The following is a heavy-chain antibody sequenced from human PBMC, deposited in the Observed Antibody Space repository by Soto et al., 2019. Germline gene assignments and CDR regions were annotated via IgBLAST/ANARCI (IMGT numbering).Heavy chain of an antibody. J-gene: IGHJ4*02. D-gene: IGHD6-13*01. CDR1: GFTFSSYG. V-gene: IGHV3-33*01. CDR2: IWYDGSNK. Sequence: QVQLVESGGGVVQPGRSLRLSCAASGFTFSSYGMHWVRQAPGKGLEWVAVIWYDGSNKYYADFVKGRFTISRDNSKNTLYLQMNSLRAEDTAVYYCARGNGVAAPDDCGEGTLVTVSS. CDR3: ARGNGVAAPDD.